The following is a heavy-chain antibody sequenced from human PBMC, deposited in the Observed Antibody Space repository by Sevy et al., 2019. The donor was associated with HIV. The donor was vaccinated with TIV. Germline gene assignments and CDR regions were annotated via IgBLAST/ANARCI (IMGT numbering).Heavy chain of an antibody. Sequence: SETLSLTCSVSGASVSAANDYWSWIRQPPGKGLEWIGNVYYFGSTNYNPSLKSRVTISLDTSKKQFSLKLSSVTVADTAVYYCARDQYYDIGTGLYAMDVWGQGTTVTVSS. CDR3: ARDQYYDIGTGLYAMDV. CDR1: GASVSAANDY. J-gene: IGHJ6*02. CDR2: VYYFGST. D-gene: IGHD3-9*01. V-gene: IGHV4-61*01.